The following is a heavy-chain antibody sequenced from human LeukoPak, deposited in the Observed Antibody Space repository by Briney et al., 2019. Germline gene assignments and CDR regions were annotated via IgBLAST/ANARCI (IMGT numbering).Heavy chain of an antibody. D-gene: IGHD5-12*01. CDR3: ARDKWLRDY. CDR2: INPNSGDT. J-gene: IGHJ4*02. Sequence: ASVNASCKASGYTFTAYYMHWVRPAPGQRVEWMGGINPNSGDTNYVQKFQGRVTMTRDTSISTAYMELSSLRLDDTAVYYCARDKWLRDYWGQGTLVTVSS. V-gene: IGHV1-2*02. CDR1: GYTFTAYY.